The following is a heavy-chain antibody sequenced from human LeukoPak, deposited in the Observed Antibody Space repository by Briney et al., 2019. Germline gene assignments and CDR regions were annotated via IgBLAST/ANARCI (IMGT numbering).Heavy chain of an antibody. CDR2: INSDGSST. CDR3: ARETVEMATIDY. V-gene: IGHV3-74*01. CDR1: GFTSSSYW. Sequence: SGGSLRLSCAASGFTSSSYWMHWVRQAPGKGLVWVSRINSDGSSTSYADSVKGRFTISRDNAKNTLYLQMNSLRAEDTAVYYCARETVEMATIDYWGQGTLVTVSS. J-gene: IGHJ4*02. D-gene: IGHD5-24*01.